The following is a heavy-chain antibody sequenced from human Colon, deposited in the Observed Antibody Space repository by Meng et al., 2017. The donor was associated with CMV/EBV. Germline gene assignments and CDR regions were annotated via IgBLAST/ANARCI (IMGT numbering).Heavy chain of an antibody. D-gene: IGHD2-2*02. CDR1: GGSFSGYY. CDR2: INHSGST. CDR3: ASIPRLYYCYGMDV. J-gene: IGHJ6*02. Sequence: GSLRLSCAVYGGSFSGYYWSWIRQPPGKGLEWIGEINHSGSTNYNPSLKSRVTISVDTSKNQFSLKLSSVTAADTAVYYCASIPRLYYCYGMDVWGQGTTVTVSS. V-gene: IGHV4-34*01.